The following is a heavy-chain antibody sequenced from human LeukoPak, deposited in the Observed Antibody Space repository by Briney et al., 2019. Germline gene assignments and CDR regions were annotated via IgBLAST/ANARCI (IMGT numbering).Heavy chain of an antibody. V-gene: IGHV1-2*02. CDR3: AVGLLTGDAFDI. D-gene: IGHD7-27*01. CDR2: INPNSGGT. CDR1: GYTFTGYY. Sequence: RASVKVSCKASGYTFTGYYMHWVRQAPGQGLEWMGWINPNSGGTNYAQKFRGRVTMTRDTSISTAYMELSRLRSDDTAVYYCAVGLLTGDAFDIWGQGTMVTVSS. J-gene: IGHJ3*02.